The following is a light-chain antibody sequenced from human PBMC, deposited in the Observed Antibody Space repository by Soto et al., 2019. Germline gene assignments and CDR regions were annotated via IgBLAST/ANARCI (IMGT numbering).Light chain of an antibody. CDR3: CSYAGSVV. Sequence: QSALNQPASVSGSPGQSITISCTGTSSDVGSYNLVSWYQQHPGKAPKLMMYEGSKRPSGVSNRFSGTKSGNTASLTISGLQAEDEADYYCCSYAGSVVFGGGNKRTFL. CDR1: SSDVGSYNL. J-gene: IGLJ2*01. CDR2: EGS. V-gene: IGLV2-23*01.